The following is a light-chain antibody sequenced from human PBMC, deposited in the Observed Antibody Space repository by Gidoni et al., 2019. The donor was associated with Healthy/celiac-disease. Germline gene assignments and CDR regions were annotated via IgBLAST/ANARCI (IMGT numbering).Light chain of an antibody. CDR3: QQYYSTPFT. V-gene: IGKV4-1*01. CDR1: QSVLYSSNHKNY. J-gene: IGKJ3*01. CDR2: WAS. Sequence: DSVMTQSADSLAVSLGERATINCKSSQSVLYSSNHKNYLAWYPQKPGQPPKLLIYWASTRESGVPDRFSGSGSGTDFTLTISSLQAEDVAVYYCQQYYSTPFTFGQGTKVDIK.